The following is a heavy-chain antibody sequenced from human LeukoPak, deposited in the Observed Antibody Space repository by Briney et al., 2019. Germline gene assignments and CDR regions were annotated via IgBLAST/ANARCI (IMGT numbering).Heavy chain of an antibody. CDR3: ARAPAEVRFLEWFYYYYGMDV. Sequence: ASVKVSCKASLYTFTSYGISWVRQAPRQELEWMGWISAYNGNTNYAQKLQGRVTLTTDTSTSTDYMELRSLRSDDTAVYYCARAPAEVRFLEWFYYYYGMDVWGQGTTVTVSS. D-gene: IGHD3-3*01. V-gene: IGHV1-18*01. CDR2: ISAYNGNT. J-gene: IGHJ6*02. CDR1: LYTFTSYG.